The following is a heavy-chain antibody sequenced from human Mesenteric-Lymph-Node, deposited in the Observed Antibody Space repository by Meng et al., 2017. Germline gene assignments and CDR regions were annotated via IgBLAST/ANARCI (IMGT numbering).Heavy chain of an antibody. CDR1: GFIFSSYV. V-gene: IGHV3-74*01. CDR3: ARNYDGGVDY. CDR2: INNDGRST. D-gene: IGHD4-23*01. J-gene: IGHJ4*02. Sequence: EVQLVESGGGLVQPGGSLRLSCAASGFIFSSYVMYWVRQAPGKGLEWVSRINNDGRSTGYADSVKGRFTISRENAKNTLYLQMNSLRAEDTAVYYCARNYDGGVDYWGQGTLVTVSS.